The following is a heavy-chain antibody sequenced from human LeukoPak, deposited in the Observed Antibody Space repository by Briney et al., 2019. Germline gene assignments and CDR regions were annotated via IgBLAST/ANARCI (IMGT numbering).Heavy chain of an antibody. CDR1: GGSISSYY. D-gene: IGHD3-22*01. V-gene: IGHV4-59*08. Sequence: PSETLSLTCTVSGGSISSYYWSWIRQPPGKGLEWIGYIYYSGSTNYNSSLKSRVTISVGTSKNQFSLKLSSVTAADTAVYYCAGLDYDSSENWGQGTLVTVSS. CDR2: IYYSGST. CDR3: AGLDYDSSEN. J-gene: IGHJ4*02.